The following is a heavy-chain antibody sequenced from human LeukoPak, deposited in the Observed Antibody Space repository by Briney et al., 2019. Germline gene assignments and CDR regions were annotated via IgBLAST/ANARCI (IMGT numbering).Heavy chain of an antibody. V-gene: IGHV3-7*01. CDR3: ARDASVVTTSFLY. Sequence: GGSLRLSCAASGFTFSSYWMTWVRQAPGKGLEWVANIKEDGSEKYFVDSVKGRFTISRDNAENSLYLQMNSLRAEDTAVYYCARDASVVTTSFLYWGQGTLVTVSS. CDR2: IKEDGSEK. J-gene: IGHJ4*02. D-gene: IGHD3-22*01. CDR1: GFTFSSYW.